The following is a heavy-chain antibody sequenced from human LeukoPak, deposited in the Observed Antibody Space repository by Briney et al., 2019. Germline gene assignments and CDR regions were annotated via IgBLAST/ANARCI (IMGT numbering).Heavy chain of an antibody. D-gene: IGHD1-14*01. V-gene: IGHV3-23*01. CDR1: GFTFSNSA. CDR3: ARSNQADDY. J-gene: IGHJ4*02. Sequence: GGSLRLSCAASGFTFSNSAMTWVRQAPGKGLEWVSAINSGGDDTVYSDSVKGRLTISRDNAKNTLYLQMDSLRAEDTAIYYCARSNQADDYWGQGTLVTVSS. CDR2: INSGGDDT.